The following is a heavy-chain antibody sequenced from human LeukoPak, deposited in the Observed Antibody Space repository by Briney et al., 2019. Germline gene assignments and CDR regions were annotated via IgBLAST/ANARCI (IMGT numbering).Heavy chain of an antibody. D-gene: IGHD4-17*01. J-gene: IGHJ5*02. CDR3: ATNAGDGDNWFDP. V-gene: IGHV4-59*01. Sequence: SETLSLTCTVSGGSISSYYWSWIRQPPGKGLEWIGYTYYTGSTNYNPSLQSRVAISVDTSKNRFSLNLSSVTAADTAVYYCATNAGDGDNWFDPWGQGTLVTVSS. CDR1: GGSISSYY. CDR2: TYYTGST.